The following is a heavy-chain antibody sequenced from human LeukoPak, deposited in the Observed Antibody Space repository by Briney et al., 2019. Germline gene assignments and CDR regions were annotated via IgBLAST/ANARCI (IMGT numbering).Heavy chain of an antibody. V-gene: IGHV3-48*03. CDR3: AREGKYYFDY. CDR2: ISSSGSGSTI. CDR1: GFTFSTYE. Sequence: GGSLRLSCAASGFTFSTYEMIWVRQAPGKGLEWVSYISSSGSGSTIYYADSVKGRFTISRDNAKNSLYLQMNSLSAEDTAVYYCAREGKYYFDYWGQGSLVTVSS. J-gene: IGHJ4*02. D-gene: IGHD2/OR15-2a*01.